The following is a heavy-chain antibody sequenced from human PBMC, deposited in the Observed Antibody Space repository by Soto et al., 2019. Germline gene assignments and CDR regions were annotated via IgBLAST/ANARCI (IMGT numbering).Heavy chain of an antibody. CDR1: EYTFGVFA. V-gene: IGHV1-8*01. CDR2: MNAKRGDT. J-gene: IGHJ6*02. D-gene: IGHD3-16*01. CDR3: ARGNPFNYAGFDV. Sequence: QAHLEQSGAEVKRPGASVKVSCKASEYTFGVFAIIWLRQASGQGPEWMGWMNAKRGDTFFAQRFQGKFNMTWDTSLSTAYMEVGSLTSDDTAMYYCARGNPFNYAGFDVWGQGTTVAVSS.